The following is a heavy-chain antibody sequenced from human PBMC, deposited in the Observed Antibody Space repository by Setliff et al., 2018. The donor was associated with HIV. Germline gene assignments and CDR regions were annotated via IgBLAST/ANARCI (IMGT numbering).Heavy chain of an antibody. Sequence: GGSLRLSCAASGFNFKTYGMTWVRQAPGKGLDWVAHLGSSNHGIHYTASVQGRFTVSRDNANNLLLLQMNNLRDEYTAVHYCASFYGDYGYWGKGTTVTVSS. CDR3: ASFYGDYGY. V-gene: IGHV3-48*02. J-gene: IGHJ6*04. CDR2: LGSSNHGI. CDR1: GFNFKTYG. D-gene: IGHD3-10*01.